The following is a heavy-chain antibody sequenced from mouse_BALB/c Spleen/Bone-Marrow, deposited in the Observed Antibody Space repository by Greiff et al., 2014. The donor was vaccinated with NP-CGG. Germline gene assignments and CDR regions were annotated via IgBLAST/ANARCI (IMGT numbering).Heavy chain of an antibody. CDR2: IDPANGNT. D-gene: IGHD1-1*01. Sequence: EVQLQQSGAELVKPGASVKLSCTASGFNIKDTHMHWVKQRPEQGLEWIGRIDPANGNTKYDPKFQGKATITADTSSNTAYLQLSSLTSEDTAVYYCASCYYGRYFDVWDAGTTVTVSS. V-gene: IGHV14-3*02. J-gene: IGHJ1*01. CDR3: ASCYYGRYFDV. CDR1: GFNIKDTH.